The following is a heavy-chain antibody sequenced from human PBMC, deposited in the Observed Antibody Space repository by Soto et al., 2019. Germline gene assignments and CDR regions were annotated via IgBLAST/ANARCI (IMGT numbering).Heavy chain of an antibody. CDR2: ITSASDYI. CDR1: GFMFTKST. D-gene: IGHD2-21*02. V-gene: IGHV3-21*01. J-gene: IGHJ3*02. Sequence: GGSLRLSCVASGFMFTKSTMNWVRQAPGKGLEWVSSITSASDYIFYADSVKGRFTISRDNANNSLYLQMNSLRAEDTAGDYCAGVGTASSTPLDIWGQGTMVTVSS. CDR3: AGVGTASSTPLDI.